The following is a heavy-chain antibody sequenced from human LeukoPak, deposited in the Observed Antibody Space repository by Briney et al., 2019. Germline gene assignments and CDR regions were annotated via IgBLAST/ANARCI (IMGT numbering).Heavy chain of an antibody. V-gene: IGHV5-51*01. CDR1: GYSFTSYW. CDR3: AARPKGTAGPPSAF. CDR2: IYPGDSDT. D-gene: IGHD6-13*01. Sequence: GEPLKISCKGSGYSFTSYWIGWVRQMPGKGLEWMGIIYPGDSDTRYSPSFQGQVTISADKSISTAYLQWSSLRAEDTATYYCAARPKGTAGPPSAFWGKEPLVTVSS. J-gene: IGHJ4*02.